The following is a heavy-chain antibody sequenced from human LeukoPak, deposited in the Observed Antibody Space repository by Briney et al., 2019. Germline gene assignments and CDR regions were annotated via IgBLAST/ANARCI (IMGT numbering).Heavy chain of an antibody. CDR3: ARHPDEDDFWSGYLDY. D-gene: IGHD3-3*01. Sequence: GESLKISCKGSGYSFTTYWIGWVRQMPGKGLEWMGIIYPGDSDTRYSPSFQGQVTISAVKSISTAYLQWSSLKASDTAMYYCARHPDEDDFWSGYLDYWGQGTLVTVSS. V-gene: IGHV5-51*01. CDR1: GYSFTTYW. J-gene: IGHJ4*02. CDR2: IYPGDSDT.